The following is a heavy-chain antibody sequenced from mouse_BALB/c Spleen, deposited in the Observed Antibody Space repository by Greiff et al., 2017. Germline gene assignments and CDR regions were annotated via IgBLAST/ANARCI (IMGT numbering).Heavy chain of an antibody. V-gene: IGHV1-9*01. J-gene: IGHJ1*01. Sequence: LQQSGASVKISCKATGYTFSSYWIEWVKQRPGHGLEWLGEILPGSGSINYNEKFKGKATFTADTSSNTAYMQLSSLTSEDSAVYYCARLLRLSWYFDDWGAGTTVTVSS. D-gene: IGHD1-2*01. CDR2: ILPGSGSI. CDR3: ARLLRLSWYFDD. CDR1: GYTFSSYW.